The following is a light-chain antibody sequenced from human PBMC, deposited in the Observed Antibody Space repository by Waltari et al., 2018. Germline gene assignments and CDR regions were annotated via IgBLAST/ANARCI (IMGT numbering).Light chain of an antibody. CDR1: QTIISW. Sequence: DIQMTQSPSTLSASIGDRVTITCRASQTIISWLAWYQQKPGQAPRLLIYRGTALETGVPSRFSGTGSVTEFTLTINGLQPHDSATYFCQQYDSFWSFGQGTKV. J-gene: IGKJ1*01. CDR2: RGT. CDR3: QQYDSFWS. V-gene: IGKV1-5*03.